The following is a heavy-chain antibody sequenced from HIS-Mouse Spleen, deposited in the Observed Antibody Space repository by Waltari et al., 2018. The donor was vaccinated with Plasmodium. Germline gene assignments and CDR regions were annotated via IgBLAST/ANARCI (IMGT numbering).Heavy chain of an antibody. CDR3: ARVLGYKAAAGTFVEYFQH. Sequence: QVQLVQSGAEVQKPGASVKVSCTASGYTFTGYYMPRVRQAPGQGLEWMGWINPNSGGTNYAQKFQGRVTMTRDTSISTAYMELSRLRSDDTAVYYCARVLGYKAAAGTFVEYFQHWGQGTLVTVSS. CDR2: INPNSGGT. V-gene: IGHV1-2*02. J-gene: IGHJ1*01. D-gene: IGHD6-13*01. CDR1: GYTFTGYY.